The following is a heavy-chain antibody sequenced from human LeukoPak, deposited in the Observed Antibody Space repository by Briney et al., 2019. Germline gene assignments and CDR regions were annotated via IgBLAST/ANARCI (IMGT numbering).Heavy chain of an antibody. J-gene: IGHJ4*02. CDR3: ARADPYIAAAGGY. Sequence: ASVTVSCKASGYTFTSYDINWVRQATGQGLEWMGWMNPNSGNTGYAQKFQGRVTMTRNTSISTAYMELSSLRSEDTAVYYCARADPYIAAAGGYWGQGTLVTVSS. D-gene: IGHD6-13*01. CDR1: GYTFTSYD. CDR2: MNPNSGNT. V-gene: IGHV1-8*01.